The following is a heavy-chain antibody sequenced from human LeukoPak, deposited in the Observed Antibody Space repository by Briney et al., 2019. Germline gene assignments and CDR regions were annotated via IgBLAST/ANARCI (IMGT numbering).Heavy chain of an antibody. CDR1: GFTFSSYA. J-gene: IGHJ1*01. D-gene: IGHD6-13*01. Sequence: GGSLRLSCAASGFTFSSYAMSWVRQAPGKGLEWVSAISGSGGSTYYADSVKGRFTISRDNSKNTLYLQMNSLRAEDTAVYYCAKARGLAAAGTLEPFQHWGQGTLVTASS. CDR3: AKARGLAAAGTLEPFQH. CDR2: ISGSGGST. V-gene: IGHV3-23*01.